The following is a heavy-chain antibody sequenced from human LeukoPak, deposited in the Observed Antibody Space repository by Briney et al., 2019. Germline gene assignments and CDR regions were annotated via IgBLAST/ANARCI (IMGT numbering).Heavy chain of an antibody. V-gene: IGHV3-23*01. CDR2: ISGSGGST. CDR1: GFTFSSYA. D-gene: IGHD1-26*01. Sequence: GGSLRLSCAASGFTFSSYAMSWVRQAPGKGLEWVSAISGSGGSTYYADSVKGRFTISRDNSKNTLYLQMNSLRAEDTAVYYCAKDPLVGATMSSPFDYWGQGTLVTVSS. J-gene: IGHJ4*02. CDR3: AKDPLVGATMSSPFDY.